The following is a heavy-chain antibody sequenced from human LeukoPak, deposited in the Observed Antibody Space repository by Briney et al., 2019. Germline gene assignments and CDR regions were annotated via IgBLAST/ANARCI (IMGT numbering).Heavy chain of an antibody. J-gene: IGHJ4*02. D-gene: IGHD6-13*01. CDR2: IYSGGST. V-gene: IGHV3-66*01. CDR3: ARGGVSSWAKGDYFDY. Sequence: GGSLRLSRAASGFTVSSNYMSWVRQAPGKGLEWVSVIYSGGSTYYADSVKGRFTISRDNSKNTLYLQMNSLRAEDTAVYYCARGGVSSWAKGDYFDYWGQGTLVTVSS. CDR1: GFTVSSNY.